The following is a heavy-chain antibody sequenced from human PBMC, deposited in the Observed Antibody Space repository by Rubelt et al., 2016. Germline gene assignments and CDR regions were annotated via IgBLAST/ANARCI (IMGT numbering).Heavy chain of an antibody. V-gene: IGHV4-34*01. CDR1: GGSFSGYY. J-gene: IGHJ6*02. CDR2: INQSGTT. CDR3: ARGWRLLSFSNYGMDV. Sequence: QVQLQQWGAGLLKPSETLSLTCAVYGGSFSGYYWTWIRQPPGKGLEWIGEINQSGTTNYNQSLNSRVTISVDTSKNQFSLNLNSVTAADTAVYYGARGWRLLSFSNYGMDVWGQGTTVTVSS. D-gene: IGHD2-21*01.